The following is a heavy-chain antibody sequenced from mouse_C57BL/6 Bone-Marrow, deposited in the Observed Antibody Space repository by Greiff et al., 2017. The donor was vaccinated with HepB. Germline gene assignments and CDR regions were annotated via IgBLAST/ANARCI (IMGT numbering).Heavy chain of an antibody. J-gene: IGHJ3*01. CDR1: GYTFTSYW. Sequence: QVQLQQPGAELVKPGASVKLSCKASGYTFTSYWMHWVKQRPGRGLEWIGRIDPNSGGTKYNEKFKSKATLTVDTSSSTAYMQLSSLTSEDSAVYYCARERTIRFAYWGQGTLVTVSA. D-gene: IGHD1-1*02. V-gene: IGHV1-62-3*01. CDR3: ARERTIRFAY. CDR2: IDPNSGGT.